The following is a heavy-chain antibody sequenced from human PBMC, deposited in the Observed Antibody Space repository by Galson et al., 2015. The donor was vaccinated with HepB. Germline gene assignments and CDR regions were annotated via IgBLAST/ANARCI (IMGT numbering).Heavy chain of an antibody. V-gene: IGHV3-11*01. CDR3: ARAAGWLDP. CDR1: GFIFTDYY. J-gene: IGHJ5*02. D-gene: IGHD3-10*01. CDR2: ISNDGNTI. Sequence: SLRLSCAASGFIFTDYYMRWIRQAPGKGLEWVSYISNDGNTINYADSVKGRFTISRDNAKNSLSLQVNSLRAEDTAIYFCARAAGWLDPWGQGTLVTVSS.